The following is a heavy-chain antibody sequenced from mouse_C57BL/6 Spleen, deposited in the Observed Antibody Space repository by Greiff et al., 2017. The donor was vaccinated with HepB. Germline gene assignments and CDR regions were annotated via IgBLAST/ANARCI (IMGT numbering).Heavy chain of an antibody. V-gene: IGHV3-6*01. Sequence: EVQLVESGPGLVKPSQSLSLTCSVTGYSITSGYYWNWIRQFPGNKLEWMGYISYDGSNNYNPSLKNRISITRDTSNNQFFLKLNSVTTEDTATYYCARDWAWVAYWGQGTLVTVSA. CDR3: ARDWAWVAY. CDR1: GYSITSGYY. D-gene: IGHD4-1*01. CDR2: ISYDGSN. J-gene: IGHJ3*01.